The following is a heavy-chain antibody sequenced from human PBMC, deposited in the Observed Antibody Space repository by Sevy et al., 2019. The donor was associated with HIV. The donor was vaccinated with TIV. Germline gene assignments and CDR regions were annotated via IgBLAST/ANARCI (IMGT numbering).Heavy chain of an antibody. Sequence: KQSQTLSLTCAISGDSVSSNSAAWNWIRQSPSRGLEWLGRTYYRSKWYNDYAVSVKSRITINPDTSKNQFSLQLNSVTPEDTAVYYCAREGSGQISNYDNWFDPWGQGTLVTVSS. J-gene: IGHJ5*02. CDR1: GDSVSSNSAA. D-gene: IGHD4-4*01. CDR3: AREGSGQISNYDNWFDP. V-gene: IGHV6-1*01. CDR2: TYYRSKWYN.